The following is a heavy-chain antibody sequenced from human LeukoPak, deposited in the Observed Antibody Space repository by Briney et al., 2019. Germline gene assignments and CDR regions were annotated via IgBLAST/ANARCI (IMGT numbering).Heavy chain of an antibody. J-gene: IGHJ4*02. V-gene: IGHV3-23*01. D-gene: IGHD2-21*02. CDR2: ISGSGSST. Sequence: GGSLRLSCAASGFTFSSYAMSWVRQAPGKGLEWVSAISGSGSSTYYADSVKGRFTISRDNSKNTLYLQMNSLRAEDTAVYYCAYCAGDCYSGFDSWGQGTLVTVSS. CDR1: GFTFSSYA. CDR3: AYCAGDCYSGFDS.